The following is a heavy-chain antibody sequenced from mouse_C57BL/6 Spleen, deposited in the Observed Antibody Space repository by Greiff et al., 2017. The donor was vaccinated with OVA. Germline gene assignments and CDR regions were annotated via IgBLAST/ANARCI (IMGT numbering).Heavy chain of an antibody. D-gene: IGHD2-2*01. CDR3: AREAGVTTAWFAY. CDR1: GFSLTSYG. V-gene: IGHV2-2*01. J-gene: IGHJ3*01. Sequence: VKLVESGPGLVQPSQSLSITCTVSGFSLTSYGVHWVRQSPGKGLEWLGVIWSGGSTDYNAAFISRLSISKDNSKSQVFFKMNSLQADDTAIYYCAREAGVTTAWFAYWGQGTLVTVSA. CDR2: IWSGGST.